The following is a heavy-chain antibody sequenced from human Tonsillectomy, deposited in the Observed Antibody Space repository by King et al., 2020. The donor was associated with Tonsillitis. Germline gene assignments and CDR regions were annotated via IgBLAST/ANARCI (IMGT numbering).Heavy chain of an antibody. Sequence: QLVQSGGGLVQPGRSLRLSCTASGFTFGDYAMSWFRQAPGKGLEWVGFIRSKADGGTTEYAASVKGRFTISRDDSKSIAYLQMNSLKTEDTAVYYCTSLYSNWFDPWGQGTLVTVSS. CDR1: GFTFGDYA. D-gene: IGHD2-21*01. CDR3: TSLYSNWFDP. J-gene: IGHJ5*02. CDR2: IRSKADGGTT. V-gene: IGHV3-49*03.